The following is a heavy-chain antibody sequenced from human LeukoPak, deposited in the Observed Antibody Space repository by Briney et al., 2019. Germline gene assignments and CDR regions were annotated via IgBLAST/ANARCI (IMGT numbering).Heavy chain of an antibody. J-gene: IGHJ4*02. D-gene: IGHD1-26*01. CDR3: ARHKSSGTYPLDY. V-gene: IGHV4-30-4*01. CDR1: GGSISSGDYY. CDR2: IYYSGST. Sequence: PSETLSLTCTVSGGSISSGDYYWSWIRQPPGKGLEWIGYIYYSGSTYYNPSLKSRVTISVDTSKNQFSLKLNSVTAADTAVYYCARHKSSGTYPLDYWGQGTLVTVSS.